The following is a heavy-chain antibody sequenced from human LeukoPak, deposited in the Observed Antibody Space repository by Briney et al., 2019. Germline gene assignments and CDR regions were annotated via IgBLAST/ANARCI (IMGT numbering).Heavy chain of an antibody. D-gene: IGHD3-22*01. J-gene: IGHJ3*02. Sequence: ASVTVSCKASGYTFTGYYMHWVRQAPGQGLEWMGWINPNSGGTNYAQKFQGRVTMTRDTSISTAYMELSRLRSDDTAVYYCARVRYYDSSGYYRPDDAFDIWGQGTMVTVSS. V-gene: IGHV1-2*02. CDR1: GYTFTGYY. CDR2: INPNSGGT. CDR3: ARVRYYDSSGYYRPDDAFDI.